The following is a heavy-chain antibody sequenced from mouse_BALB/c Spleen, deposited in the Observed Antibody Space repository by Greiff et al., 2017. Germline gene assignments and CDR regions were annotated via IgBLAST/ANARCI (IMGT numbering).Heavy chain of an antibody. J-gene: IGHJ2*01. V-gene: IGHV3-2*02. CDR2: ISYSGST. CDR3: ARVITTATFDY. D-gene: IGHD1-2*01. Sequence: EVQRVESGPGLVKPSQSLSLTCTVTGYSITSDYAWNWIRQFPGNKLEWMGYISYSGSTSYNPSLKSRISITRDTSKNQFFLQLNSVTTEDTATYYCARVITTATFDYWGQGTTLTVSS. CDR1: GYSITSDYA.